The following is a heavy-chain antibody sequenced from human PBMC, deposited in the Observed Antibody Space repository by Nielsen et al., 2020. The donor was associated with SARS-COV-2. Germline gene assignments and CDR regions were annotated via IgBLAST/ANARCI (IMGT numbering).Heavy chain of an antibody. D-gene: IGHD3-22*01. J-gene: IGHJ6*02. Sequence: ASVKVSCKASGYTFTTYGIGWVRQASGQGLEWMGWISRNNGKTQYAQKFQGRVTMTTDTSTSTAYMELRSLGSGDTAVYYCARAGYYDSSGSRNFHYYGMDVWGQGTTVTVSS. V-gene: IGHV1-18*04. CDR2: ISRNNGKT. CDR3: ARAGYYDSSGSRNFHYYGMDV. CDR1: GYTFTTYG.